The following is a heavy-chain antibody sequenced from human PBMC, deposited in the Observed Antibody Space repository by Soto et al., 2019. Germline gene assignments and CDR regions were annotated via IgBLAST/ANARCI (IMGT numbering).Heavy chain of an antibody. CDR3: VRGGYFFND. Sequence: EVQLVDSGGDLVQPGASLRLSCAASGFPFSSYWMSWVRQAPGKGLEWVANIKPDGSEKYYVDPVKGRFTISRDNAKTSLYLQMNSLRAEGSALYFCVRGGYFFNDWGQGTLVTVSS. J-gene: IGHJ4*02. V-gene: IGHV3-7*01. D-gene: IGHD3-22*01. CDR1: GFPFSSYW. CDR2: IKPDGSEK.